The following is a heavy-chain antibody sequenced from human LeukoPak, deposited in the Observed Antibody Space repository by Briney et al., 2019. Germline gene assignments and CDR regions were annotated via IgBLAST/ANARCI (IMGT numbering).Heavy chain of an antibody. D-gene: IGHD3-10*01. J-gene: IGHJ3*02. CDR1: GYSFTSYW. V-gene: IGHV5-51*01. Sequence: GESLKISCKGSGYSFTSYWIGWVRQMPGKGLEWMGIIYPGDSDTRYSPSFQGQVTISADKSISTAYLQWSSLKASDTAMYYRARMYYGSGSYYNVPPGAFDIWGQGTMVTVSS. CDR3: ARMYYGSGSYYNVPPGAFDI. CDR2: IYPGDSDT.